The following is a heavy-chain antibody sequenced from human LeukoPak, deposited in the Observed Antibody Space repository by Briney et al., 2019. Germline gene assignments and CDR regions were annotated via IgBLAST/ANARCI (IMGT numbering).Heavy chain of an antibody. J-gene: IGHJ4*02. V-gene: IGHV3-74*01. CDR1: GLIVSREW. D-gene: IGHD3-16*01. CDR3: ATFGTAWRNSS. CDR2: SNEDGSFT. Sequence: RTGGSLRLSCRVSGLIVSREWMHWVRQAPGEGLVWVARSNEDGSFTGYADSVEGRFTISKDNAKNTLYLQMNSLRAYDTAVYYCATFGTAWRNSSWGPGTLVTVSS.